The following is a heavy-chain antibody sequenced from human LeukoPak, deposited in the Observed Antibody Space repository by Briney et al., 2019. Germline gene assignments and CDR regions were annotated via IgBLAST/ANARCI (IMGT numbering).Heavy chain of an antibody. Sequence: GSLRLSCAASGFTLSSYAMHWVRQAPGKGLEWVAVISYDGSNKYYADSVKGRFTISRDNSKNTLYLQMNSLRAEDTAVYYCARDPGSRFNYGSGSYWFDPWGQGTLVTVSS. V-gene: IGHV3-30*04. CDR3: ARDPGSRFNYGSGSYWFDP. J-gene: IGHJ5*02. CDR2: ISYDGSNK. D-gene: IGHD3-10*01. CDR1: GFTLSSYA.